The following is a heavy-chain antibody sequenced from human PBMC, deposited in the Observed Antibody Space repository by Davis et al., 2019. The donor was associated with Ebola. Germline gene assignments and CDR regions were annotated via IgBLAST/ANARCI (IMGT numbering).Heavy chain of an antibody. Sequence: ASVKVSCKASGYTFTGYYMHWVRQAPGQGLEWMGWINPNSGGTNDEQKFQGRVTMTRDTSISTAYMELSRLRSDDTAVYYCAREISPDYYYYGMDVWGQGTTVTVSS. CDR1: GYTFTGYY. D-gene: IGHD2/OR15-2a*01. CDR3: AREISPDYYYYGMDV. V-gene: IGHV1-2*02. CDR2: INPNSGGT. J-gene: IGHJ6*02.